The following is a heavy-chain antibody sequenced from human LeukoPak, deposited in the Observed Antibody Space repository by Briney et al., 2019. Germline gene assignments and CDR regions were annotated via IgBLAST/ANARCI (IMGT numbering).Heavy chain of an antibody. CDR1: GFTFSSYS. CDR2: ISAGSSSV. J-gene: IGHJ4*02. V-gene: IGHV3-48*02. Sequence: GGSLRLSCAASGFTFSSYSMTWVRQAPGKGLEWVSHISAGSSSVYYADSVKGRFTISRDNGKNSPYLQMNSLRDEDTAVYYCARKYGGYADYWGQGTLVTVSS. CDR3: ARKYGGYADY. D-gene: IGHD5-12*01.